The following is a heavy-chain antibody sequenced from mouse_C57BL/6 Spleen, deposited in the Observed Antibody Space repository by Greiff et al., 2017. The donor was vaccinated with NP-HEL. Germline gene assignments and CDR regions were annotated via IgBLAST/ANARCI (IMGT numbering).Heavy chain of an antibody. D-gene: IGHD2-2*01. CDR2: IDPSDSYT. CDR1: GYTFTSYW. J-gene: IGHJ2*01. Sequence: QVQLQQPGAELVMPGASVKLSCKASGYTFTSYWMHWVKQRPGQGLEWIGEIDPSDSYTNYNQKFKGKSTLTVDKSSSTAYMQLSSLTSEDSAVYYCARGGGYVLDYWGQGTTLTVSS. V-gene: IGHV1-69*01. CDR3: ARGGGYVLDY.